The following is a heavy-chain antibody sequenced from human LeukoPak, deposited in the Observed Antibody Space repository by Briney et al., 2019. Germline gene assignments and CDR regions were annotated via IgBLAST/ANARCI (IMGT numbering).Heavy chain of an antibody. Sequence: PGGSLRLSCAASGFAFSGYEMNWVRQAPGKGLEWASYIAGSDTRTYYADSVKGRFTISRDNAKNSLYLQMNSLRAEDTGLYYCATLGYHLDSWGQGTLVTVSS. CDR3: ATLGYHLDS. CDR1: GFAFSGYE. D-gene: IGHD3-22*01. J-gene: IGHJ4*02. V-gene: IGHV3-48*03. CDR2: IAGSDTRT.